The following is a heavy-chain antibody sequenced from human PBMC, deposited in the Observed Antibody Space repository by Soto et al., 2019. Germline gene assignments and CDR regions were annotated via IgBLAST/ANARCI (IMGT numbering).Heavy chain of an antibody. CDR3: AKDQGEGHHYDFWSSYYVY. D-gene: IGHD3-3*01. CDR2: ISGSGGST. V-gene: IGHV3-23*01. CDR1: GVTFSSYA. J-gene: IGHJ4*01. Sequence: PGGSLRLSCAASGVTFSSYAMSWVRQAPGKGLEWVSAISGSGGSTYYADSVKGRFTISRDNSKNTLYLQMNSLRAEDTAVYYSAKDQGEGHHYDFWSSYYVYWGNETLATVSS.